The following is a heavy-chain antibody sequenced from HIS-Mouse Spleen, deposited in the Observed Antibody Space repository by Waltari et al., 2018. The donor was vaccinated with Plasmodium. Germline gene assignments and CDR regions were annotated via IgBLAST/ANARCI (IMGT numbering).Heavy chain of an antibody. CDR2: IKQDGSEK. CDR3: ASSWYWYFDL. V-gene: IGHV3-7*01. CDR1: GLTFSRSW. D-gene: IGHD6-13*01. Sequence: EVQLVASGGGLVQPGGSLRLSCAASGLTFSRSWMSWVRQAPGKGLEWVANIKQDGSEKYYVDSVKGRFTISRDNAKNSLYLQMNSLRAEDTAVYYCASSWYWYFDLWGRGTLVTVSS. J-gene: IGHJ2*01.